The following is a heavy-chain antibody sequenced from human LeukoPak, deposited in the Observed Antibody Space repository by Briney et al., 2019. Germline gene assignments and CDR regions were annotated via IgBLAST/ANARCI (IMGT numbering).Heavy chain of an antibody. J-gene: IGHJ6*03. V-gene: IGHV4-39*01. CDR2: IYCSGST. Sequence: SQTLSLSCAVSGGSISSSSYYWGWMRPPPGQGLVWIVSIYCSGSTYDDPAMRRRVTISGDTSKNQVSLKLSSVTAADTAVYYCARVGVIFGVVIIPAEYMDVWGKGTPVTVSS. CDR1: GGSISSSSYY. CDR3: ARVGVIFGVVIIPAEYMDV. D-gene: IGHD3-3*01.